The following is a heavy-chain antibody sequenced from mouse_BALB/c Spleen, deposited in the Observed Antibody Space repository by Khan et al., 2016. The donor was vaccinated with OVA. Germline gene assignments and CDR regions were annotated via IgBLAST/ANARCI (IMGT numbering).Heavy chain of an antibody. J-gene: IGHJ3*01. CDR1: GDSITSGY. CDR2: IIYTGYT. Sequence: EVQLQESGPSLVKPSQTLSLTCSVTGDSITSGYWNWIRKFPGNKLEYMGYIIYTGYTYYNPSLISRISITRHTSKNQYYLHLNSLTDEDTAQYYCARSTYSYAFFYWGQGTLVTVSA. V-gene: IGHV3-8*02. CDR3: ARSTYSYAFFY. D-gene: IGHD2-12*01.